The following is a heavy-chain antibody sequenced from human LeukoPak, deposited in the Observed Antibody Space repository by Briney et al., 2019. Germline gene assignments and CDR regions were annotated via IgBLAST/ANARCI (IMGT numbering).Heavy chain of an antibody. V-gene: IGHV4-59*08. J-gene: IGHJ5*02. Sequence: SETLSLTCTVSGDSISSYYWSWIRQPPGKGLEWIGYIYYSGSTNYNPSLKSRVAISVDTSKNQFSLKLSSVTAADTAVYYCARHVAADSGWFDPWGQGTLVTVSS. D-gene: IGHD1-26*01. CDR2: IYYSGST. CDR3: ARHVAADSGWFDP. CDR1: GDSISSYY.